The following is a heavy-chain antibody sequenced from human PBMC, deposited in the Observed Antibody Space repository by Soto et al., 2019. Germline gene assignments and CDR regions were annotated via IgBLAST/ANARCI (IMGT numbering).Heavy chain of an antibody. Sequence: QVQLVQSGAEVKKPGSSVKVSCKASGGTFSSYAISWVRQAPGQGLEWMGGIIPIFGTANYAPKLQGRVTITADDSTSTAYMELSSLRSEDTAVYYCARASNTRRMVRGVIIPYYFDYWGQGTLVTVSS. V-gene: IGHV1-69*01. J-gene: IGHJ4*02. CDR2: IIPIFGTA. D-gene: IGHD3-10*01. CDR1: GGTFSSYA. CDR3: ARASNTRRMVRGVIIPYYFDY.